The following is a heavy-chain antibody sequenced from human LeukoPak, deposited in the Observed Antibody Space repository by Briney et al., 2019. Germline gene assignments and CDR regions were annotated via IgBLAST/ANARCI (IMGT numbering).Heavy chain of an antibody. V-gene: IGHV4-59*08. J-gene: IGHJ4*02. CDR1: GASISSYY. Sequence: SETLSLTCTVSGASISSYYWSWIRQPPGKGLEWIGYISYSGSTNYNPSLKSRVTISADTSKNQVSLTLSSVTAADTAVYYCARHPELYFFDYWGRGTLVTVSS. CDR2: ISYSGST. D-gene: IGHD3-10*01. CDR3: ARHPELYFFDY.